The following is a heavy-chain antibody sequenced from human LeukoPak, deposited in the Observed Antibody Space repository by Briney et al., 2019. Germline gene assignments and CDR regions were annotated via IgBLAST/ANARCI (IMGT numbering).Heavy chain of an antibody. CDR3: ARHRNSFDY. V-gene: IGHV4-39*01. CDR1: TGSITISTYY. Sequence: PSETLSLTCTVSTGSITISTYYWGWIRQPPGKGLEWIGSIYYSGSTYYNPSLKSRVTISVDTSKNQFSLKLTSVTAAGTAVYYCARHRNSFDYWGQGALVTVSS. CDR2: IYYSGST. J-gene: IGHJ4*02.